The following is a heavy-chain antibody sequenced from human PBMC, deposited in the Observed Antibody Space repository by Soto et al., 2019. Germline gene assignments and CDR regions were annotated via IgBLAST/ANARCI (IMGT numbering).Heavy chain of an antibody. J-gene: IGHJ4*01. Sequence: SETLSLTCTVSGGSISNFYWSWIRQPRGKGLEYIGSISDSGSTNYNPSHKSRVTILLDTPKNQFSLKVSSVTAADTAVYYCARGVWEECSKGVCYRTRNFYFDRWGHGTLVTVSS. V-gene: IGHV4-59*01. D-gene: IGHD2-8*01. CDR1: GGSISNFY. CDR3: ARGVWEECSKGVCYRTRNFYFDR. CDR2: ISDSGST.